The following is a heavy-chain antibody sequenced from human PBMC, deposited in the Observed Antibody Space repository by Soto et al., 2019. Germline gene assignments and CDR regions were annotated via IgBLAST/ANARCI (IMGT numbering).Heavy chain of an antibody. CDR1: GGSFSIYA. D-gene: IGHD2-8*01. V-gene: IGHV1-69*13. Sequence: SVKLSCKASGGSFSIYAISWVLQAPGQGLEWMGGIIPIFGTANYAQKFQGRVTITADESTSTAYMELSSLRSEDTAVYYCARGRKIVLMVYAPHDAFDIWGQGTMVPSPQ. CDR3: ARGRKIVLMVYAPHDAFDI. CDR2: IIPIFGTA. J-gene: IGHJ3*02.